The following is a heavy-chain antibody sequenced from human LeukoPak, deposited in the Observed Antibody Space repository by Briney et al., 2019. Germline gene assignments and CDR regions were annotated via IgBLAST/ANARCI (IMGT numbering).Heavy chain of an antibody. J-gene: IGHJ4*02. CDR1: GGSVSSGSYY. Sequence: KSSETLSLTCTVSGGSVSSGSYYWSWIRQPPGKGLEWIGYIYYSGSTNYNPSLKSRVTISVDTSKNQFSLKLSSVTAADTAVYYCARVYSSGWYGLFDYWGQGTLVTVSS. V-gene: IGHV4-61*01. CDR3: ARVYSSGWYGLFDY. D-gene: IGHD6-19*01. CDR2: IYYSGST.